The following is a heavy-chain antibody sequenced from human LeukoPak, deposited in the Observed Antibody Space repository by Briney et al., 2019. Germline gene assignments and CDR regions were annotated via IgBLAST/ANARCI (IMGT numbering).Heavy chain of an antibody. V-gene: IGHV4-59*08. CDR2: LYYSEST. D-gene: IGHD2-15*01. CDR1: GGSISRYY. Sequence: SETLSLTCTVSGGSISRYYWSWIRQPPGKGLGWIGSLYYSESTNYNPPLKSLVTISVDTSKHQVSLKLSSVTVAATAVYYCASTYCRCGSCYWALDYWGQGTLVTVSS. CDR3: ASTYCRCGSCYWALDY. J-gene: IGHJ4*02.